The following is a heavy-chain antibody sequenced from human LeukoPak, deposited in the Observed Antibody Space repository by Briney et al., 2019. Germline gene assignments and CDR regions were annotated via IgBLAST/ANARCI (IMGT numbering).Heavy chain of an antibody. CDR3: ARDARLGDQWLGKS. CDR2: IIPIFGTA. Sequence: SVKVSCTASGGTFSSYAISWVRQAPGQGLEWMGGIIPIFGTANYAQKFQGRVTITADESTSTAYMELSSLRSEDTAVYYCARDARLGDQWLGKSWGQGTLVTVSS. V-gene: IGHV1-69*13. J-gene: IGHJ4*02. D-gene: IGHD3-16*01. CDR1: GGTFSSYA.